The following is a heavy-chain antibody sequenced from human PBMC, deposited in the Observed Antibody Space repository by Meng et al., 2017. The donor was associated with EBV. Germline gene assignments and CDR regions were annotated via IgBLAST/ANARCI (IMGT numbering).Heavy chain of an antibody. D-gene: IGHD3-10*01. CDR3: ASESGRGYTPDY. CDR2: FLPRLGAP. V-gene: IGHV1-69*01. Sequence: QVQLVKSAAEWKKPWSSVKVSVKTSGGPFRCYASSWVRQAPGQGLEWLGGFLPRLGAPNYAQKFHGRVKITADESTSTHYMDLSSLRSEDTAIYYCASESGRGYTPDYWGQGTLVTVSS. CDR1: GGPFRCYA. J-gene: IGHJ4*02.